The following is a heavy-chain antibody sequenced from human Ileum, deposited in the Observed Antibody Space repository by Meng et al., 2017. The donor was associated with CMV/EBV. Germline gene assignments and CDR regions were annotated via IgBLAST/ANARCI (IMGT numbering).Heavy chain of an antibody. CDR3: ARLGLFDY. V-gene: IGHV3-11*01. CDR1: GFIFSDYY. D-gene: IGHD3/OR15-3a*01. J-gene: IGHJ4*02. CDR2: ISGRDSII. Sequence: SLSLSCAASGFIFSDYYMTWVRQAPGKGLEWISYISGRDSIIYYADSVKGRFTVSRDNTKNLLFLQMNSLRDEDTAVYYCARLGLFDYWGQGALVTVSS.